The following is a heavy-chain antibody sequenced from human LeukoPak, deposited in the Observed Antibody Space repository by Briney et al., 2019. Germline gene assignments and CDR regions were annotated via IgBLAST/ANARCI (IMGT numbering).Heavy chain of an antibody. CDR3: ASSIVVVIY. CDR2: IYRSGST. Sequence: RPSETLSLTCTVSGYSISSGYYWGWIRQPPGKGLEWIGSIYRSGSTYYNPSLKSRVTISVDTSKNQFSLKLSSVTAADTAVYYCASSIVVVIYWGQGTLVTVSS. CDR1: GYSISSGYY. V-gene: IGHV4-38-2*02. J-gene: IGHJ4*02. D-gene: IGHD3-22*01.